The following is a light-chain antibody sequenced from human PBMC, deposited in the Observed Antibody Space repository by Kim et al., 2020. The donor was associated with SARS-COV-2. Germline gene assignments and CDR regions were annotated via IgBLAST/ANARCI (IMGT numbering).Light chain of an antibody. J-gene: IGLJ3*02. V-gene: IGLV8-61*01. CDR2: NTS. CDR3: VLYMGSGIWM. Sequence: QTVVTQEPSFSVSPGGTVTLTCGLNSGSVSTNYYPSWYQQTPGQAPRTLIYNTSTRSSGVPARFSGSILGNKAALTITGAQADDESDYYCVLYMGSGIWMFGGGTQLTVL. CDR1: SGSVSTNYY.